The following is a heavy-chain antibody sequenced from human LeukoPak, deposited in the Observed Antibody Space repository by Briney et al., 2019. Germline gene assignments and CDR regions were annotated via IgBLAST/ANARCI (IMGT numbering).Heavy chain of an antibody. J-gene: IGHJ4*02. Sequence: PSETLSLTCAVYGGSLSGYYWSWIRQPPGKGLEWIGEINYSGSTNYKPSLKSRVTISVDTSKNQFSLNLTSVTAADTAMYFCARRRGYFDFWSGSYSDNWGQGTLVTVSS. CDR3: ARRRGYFDFWSGSYSDN. V-gene: IGHV4-34*01. CDR2: INYSGST. D-gene: IGHD3-3*01. CDR1: GGSLSGYY.